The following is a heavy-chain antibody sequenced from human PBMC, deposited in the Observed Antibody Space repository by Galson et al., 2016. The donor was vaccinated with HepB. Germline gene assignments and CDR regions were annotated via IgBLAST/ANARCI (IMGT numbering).Heavy chain of an antibody. D-gene: IGHD3-10*01. Sequence: TLSLTCTVSGGSISGDGYYFSWIRQHPGKDLEWIGYIHYSGRTYYNPSLKSRVTISVDTSKNQFSLNLSSVTAADTAVYYCARDHLPGSGSYRGGYSYYGLDVWGQGTTVTVSS. CDR3: ARDHLPGSGSYRGGYSYYGLDV. CDR1: GGSISGDGYY. V-gene: IGHV4-31*03. J-gene: IGHJ6*02. CDR2: IHYSGRT.